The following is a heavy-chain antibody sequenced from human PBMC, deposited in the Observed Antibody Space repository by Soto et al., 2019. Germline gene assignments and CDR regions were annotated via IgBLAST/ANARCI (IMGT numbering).Heavy chain of an antibody. V-gene: IGHV3-23*01. CDR1: GFTFSSYA. CDR2: ISGSGGST. CDR3: AREGPYLGYCSCGSCYPYADS. Sequence: EVQLLESGGGLVQPGGSLRLSCAASGFTFSSYAMSWVRQAPGKGLEWVSAISGSGGSTYYTDSVKGRFTISRDNSNNTLYLLMNSLRSEDTAVYYCAREGPYLGYCSCGSCYPYADSWGQGTLVTVSS. J-gene: IGHJ4*02. D-gene: IGHD2-15*01.